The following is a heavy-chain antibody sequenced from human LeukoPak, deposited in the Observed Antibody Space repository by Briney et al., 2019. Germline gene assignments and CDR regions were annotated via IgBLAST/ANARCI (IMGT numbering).Heavy chain of an antibody. CDR1: GYTFTSYG. CDR3: ARDAVGYQLLPRNWFDP. V-gene: IGHV1-18*01. D-gene: IGHD2-2*01. Sequence: ASVKVSCKASGYTFTSYGISWVRQVPGQGLEWMGWISAYNGNTNYAQKLQGRVTMTTDTSTSTAYMELRSLRSDDTAVYYCARDAVGYQLLPRNWFDPWGQGTLVTVSS. J-gene: IGHJ5*02. CDR2: ISAYNGNT.